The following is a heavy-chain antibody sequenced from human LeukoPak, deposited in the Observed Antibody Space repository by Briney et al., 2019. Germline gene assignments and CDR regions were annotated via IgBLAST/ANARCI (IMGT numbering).Heavy chain of an antibody. CDR3: ARTYYGSGSYLQYYYYGMDV. D-gene: IGHD3-10*01. V-gene: IGHV4-59*08. CDR1: GGSISSYY. CDR2: IYYSGST. J-gene: IGHJ6*02. Sequence: PSETLSLTCTVFGGSISSYYWSWIRQPPGKGLEWIGYIYYSGSTNYNPSLKSRVTISVDTSKNQFSLKLSSVTAADTAVYYCARTYYGSGSYLQYYYYGMDVWGQGTTVTVSS.